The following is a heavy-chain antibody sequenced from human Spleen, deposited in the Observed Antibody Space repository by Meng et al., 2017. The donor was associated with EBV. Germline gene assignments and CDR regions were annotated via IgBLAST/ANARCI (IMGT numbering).Heavy chain of an antibody. CDR1: GYTFTNYG. J-gene: IGHJ4*02. Sequence: VRLVQSGAEVKNPGASVKASCQASGYTFTNYGISWVRQAPGQGLEWMGWISAYSGNTYYAQKLQGRVTITTDTSTSTAYMELRSLRSDDTAVYYCARDHDYGDYAPEYWGQGTLVTVSS. D-gene: IGHD4-17*01. CDR2: ISAYSGNT. CDR3: ARDHDYGDYAPEY. V-gene: IGHV1-18*01.